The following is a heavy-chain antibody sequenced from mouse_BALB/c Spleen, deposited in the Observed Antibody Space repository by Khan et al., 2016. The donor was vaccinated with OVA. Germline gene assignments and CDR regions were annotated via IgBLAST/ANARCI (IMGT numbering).Heavy chain of an antibody. D-gene: IGHD2-9*01. Sequence: EVQLVESGPGLVKPSQSLSLTCTVTGYSITSDYAWNWIRQFPGNKLEWMGYISYSGSTSYNPSLKSRISITRDTSKNQFFLQLNSVTTEDTATNYCARAYDGYYFDYWGQGTTLTVSS. CDR3: ARAYDGYYFDY. CDR2: ISYSGST. CDR1: GYSITSDYA. V-gene: IGHV3-2*02. J-gene: IGHJ2*01.